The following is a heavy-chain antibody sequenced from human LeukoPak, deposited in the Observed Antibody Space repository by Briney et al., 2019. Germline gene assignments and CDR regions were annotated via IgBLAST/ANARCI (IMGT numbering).Heavy chain of an antibody. Sequence: ASVKVSFKASGYTFTGYYMHWVRQAPGQGLEWMGWINPNSGGTNYAQRFQGRVTMTRDTSISTAYMELSRLRSDDTAVYYCARAWNSSGWYYFDYWGQGTLVTVSS. D-gene: IGHD6-19*01. J-gene: IGHJ4*02. V-gene: IGHV1-2*02. CDR1: GYTFTGYY. CDR2: INPNSGGT. CDR3: ARAWNSSGWYYFDY.